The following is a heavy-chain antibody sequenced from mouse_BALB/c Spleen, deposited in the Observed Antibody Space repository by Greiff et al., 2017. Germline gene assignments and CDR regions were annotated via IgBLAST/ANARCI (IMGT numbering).Heavy chain of an antibody. V-gene: IGHV1S81*02. J-gene: IGHJ4*01. CDR1: GYTFTSYW. CDR2: INPSNGRT. CDR3: ARKGYDVGDY. Sequence: QVHVKQPGAELVKPGASVKLSCKASGYTFTSYWMHWVKQRPGQGLEWIGEINPSNGRTNYNEKFKSKATLTVDKSSSTAYMQLSSLTSEDSAVYYCARKGYDVGDYWGQGTSVTVSS. D-gene: IGHD2-14*01.